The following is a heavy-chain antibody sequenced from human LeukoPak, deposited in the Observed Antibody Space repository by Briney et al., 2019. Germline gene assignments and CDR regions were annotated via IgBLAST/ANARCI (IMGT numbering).Heavy chain of an antibody. CDR3: ANTGISITGTRNDY. J-gene: IGHJ4*02. CDR1: GASISSSYW. V-gene: IGHV4-4*02. Sequence: SGTLSLTCAVSGASISSSYWWGWVRQPPGKGLEWIGEIYHSGATNYNPSLKSRVSISIDKSKNQFSLNLSSVTAADTAVYYCANTGISITGTRNDYWGQGTLVTVSS. CDR2: IYHSGAT. D-gene: IGHD6-13*01.